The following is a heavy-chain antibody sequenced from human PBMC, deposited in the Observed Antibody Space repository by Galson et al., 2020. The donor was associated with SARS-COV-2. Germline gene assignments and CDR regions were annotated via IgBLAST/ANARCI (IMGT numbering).Heavy chain of an antibody. J-gene: IGHJ4*02. CDR2: MNPKSGNT. CDR3: ARGQTDDYNLASGYYLTH. CDR1: GYTFNDND. V-gene: IGHV1-8*01. D-gene: IGHD3-3*01. Sequence: GESLKISCAASGYTFNDNDINWVRQASGQGLEWMGWMNPKSGNTGYAQKFQGRVTMTRSTSMTTAYMELSSLRSEDTAVYYCARGQTDDYNLASGYYLTHWGQGTLITVSS.